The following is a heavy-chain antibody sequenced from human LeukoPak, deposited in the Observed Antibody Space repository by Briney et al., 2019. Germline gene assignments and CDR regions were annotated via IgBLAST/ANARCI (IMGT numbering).Heavy chain of an antibody. J-gene: IGHJ3*02. CDR1: GFTFSSYS. CDR2: ISSSSSYI. D-gene: IGHD3-10*01. CDR3: ARDLGLLWFGEQGAFDI. Sequence: GGSLRLSCAASGFTFSSYSMNWVRQDPGKGLEWVSSISSSSSYIYYADSVKGRFTISRDNAKNSLYLQMNSLRAEDTAVYYCARDLGLLWFGEQGAFDIWGQGTMVTVSS. V-gene: IGHV3-21*01.